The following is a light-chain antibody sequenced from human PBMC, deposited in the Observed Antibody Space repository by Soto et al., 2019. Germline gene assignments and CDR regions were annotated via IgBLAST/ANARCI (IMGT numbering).Light chain of an antibody. J-gene: IGKJ5*01. V-gene: IGKV1-12*01. CDR2: AAF. CDR3: QQADSFPIT. CDR1: EDINSR. Sequence: DIQMTQSLSSVSASVGDRVTISCRASEDINSRLAWYQQKPGNAPKLLIYAAFILQSGVPSRFSGYGSGTDFTLSISSLQPEDFATYYCQQADSFPITFGQGTRLEIK.